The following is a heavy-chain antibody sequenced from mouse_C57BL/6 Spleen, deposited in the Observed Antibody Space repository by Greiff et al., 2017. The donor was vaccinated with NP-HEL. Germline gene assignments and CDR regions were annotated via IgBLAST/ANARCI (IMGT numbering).Heavy chain of an antibody. CDR2: IDPANGNT. Sequence: VQLQQSVAELVRPGASVKLSCTASGFNIKNTYMHWVKQRPEQGLEWIGRIDPANGNTKYAPKFQGKATITADTSSNTAYLQLSSLTSEDTAIYYCASPMGGSSFPFDYWGQGTTLTVSS. J-gene: IGHJ2*01. CDR3: ASPMGGSSFPFDY. V-gene: IGHV14-3*01. D-gene: IGHD1-1*01. CDR1: GFNIKNTY.